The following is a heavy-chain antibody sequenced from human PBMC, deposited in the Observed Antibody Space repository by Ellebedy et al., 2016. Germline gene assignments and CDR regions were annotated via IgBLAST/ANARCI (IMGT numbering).Heavy chain of an antibody. CDR2: ISWNSGSI. CDR1: GFTFADYV. CDR3: ARGGPMVRGVITWDY. V-gene: IGHV3-9*01. D-gene: IGHD3-10*01. J-gene: IGHJ4*02. Sequence: GGSLRLXCAASGFTFADYVMHWVRQAPGKGLEWVSGISWNSGSIGYVDSLKGRFTNSRDNAKNSLYLQMNSLRAEDTAVYYCARGGPMVRGVITWDYWGQGTLVTVSS.